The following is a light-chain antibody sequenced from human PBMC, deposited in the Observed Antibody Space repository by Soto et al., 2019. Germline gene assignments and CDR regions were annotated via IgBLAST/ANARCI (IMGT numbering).Light chain of an antibody. J-gene: IGKJ1*01. V-gene: IGKV1-8*01. CDR3: QQYYSYPRT. CDR2: AAS. CDR1: QGISSY. Sequence: AIRMTQSPSSLSASTGDRVTITCRASQGISSYLAWYQQKPGKAPKLLTYAASTLQSGVPSRFSGSGSGTDFTLTISCLQSEDFATYYCQQYYSYPRTFGQGTKVDIK.